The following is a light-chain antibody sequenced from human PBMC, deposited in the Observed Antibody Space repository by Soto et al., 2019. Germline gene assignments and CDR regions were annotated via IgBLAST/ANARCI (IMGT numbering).Light chain of an antibody. CDR2: DAS. V-gene: IGKV1-33*01. CDR1: QDISNY. CDR3: LQYHKLPLT. J-gene: IGKJ4*01. Sequence: DIQMTQSPSSLSASVGDRVTITCQASQDISNYLNWYQQKPGKAPKLLIYDASILQTGVPSRFSGTRSGTHFTFTISSLQPEDIATYYCLQYHKLPLTFGGGTKVDIK.